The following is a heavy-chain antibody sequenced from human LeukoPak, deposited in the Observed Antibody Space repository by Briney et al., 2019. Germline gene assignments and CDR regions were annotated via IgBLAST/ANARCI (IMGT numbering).Heavy chain of an antibody. Sequence: GGSLRLSCVVSGFTFSSYAMSWVRQAPGKGLEWVSGISGSGGSTYYADSVKGRFTISRDNAKNTLYLQMNSLRAEDTAVYYCAKGALGSGWRFDPWGQGTLVTVSS. V-gene: IGHV3-23*01. CDR1: GFTFSSYA. J-gene: IGHJ5*02. D-gene: IGHD6-19*01. CDR2: ISGSGGST. CDR3: AKGALGSGWRFDP.